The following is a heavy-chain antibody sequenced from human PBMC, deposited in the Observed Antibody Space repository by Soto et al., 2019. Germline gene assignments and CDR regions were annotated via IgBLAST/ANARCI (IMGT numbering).Heavy chain of an antibody. CDR2: ITHDGSNK. Sequence: QVQLVESGGGVVQPGRSLRLSCAASGFTFSNYGMHWVRQAPGKGLEWVAVITHDGSNKYYADSVKGRFTISRDNSRNXXSLQMSSLRAEDTAVYYCAKDWGRHFASGSSYFDSWGQGTRITVSS. CDR3: AKDWGRHFASGSSYFDS. V-gene: IGHV3-30*18. CDR1: GFTFSNYG. D-gene: IGHD3-10*01. J-gene: IGHJ4*02.